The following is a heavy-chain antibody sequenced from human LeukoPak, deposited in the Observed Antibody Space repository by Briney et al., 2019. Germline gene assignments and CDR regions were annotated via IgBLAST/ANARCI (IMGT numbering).Heavy chain of an antibody. CDR3: AKRGESIMISFGGVPRWFDP. CDR1: GFTFSSYA. Sequence: GGSLRLSCAASGFTFSSYAMSWVRQAPGKGLEWVSAISGSGDSTYYADSVKGRFTISRDNSKNTLYLQMNSLRAEDTAVYYCAKRGESIMISFGGVPRWFDPWGQGTLVTVSS. V-gene: IGHV3-23*01. D-gene: IGHD3-16*01. CDR2: ISGSGDST. J-gene: IGHJ5*02.